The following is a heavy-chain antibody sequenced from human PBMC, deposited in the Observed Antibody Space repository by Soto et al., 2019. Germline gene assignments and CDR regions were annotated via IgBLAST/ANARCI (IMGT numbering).Heavy chain of an antibody. CDR3: ARVKNNSGSYLDY. Sequence: HPGGPLRLSCAASWFTVSSNYMSWVRQAPGKGLEWVSVIYSGGSTYYADSVKGRFTISRDNSKNTLYLQMNSLRAEDTAVYYCARVKNNSGSYLDYWGQGTLVTVSS. V-gene: IGHV3-53*01. D-gene: IGHD1-26*01. CDR1: WFTVSSNY. J-gene: IGHJ4*02. CDR2: IYSGGST.